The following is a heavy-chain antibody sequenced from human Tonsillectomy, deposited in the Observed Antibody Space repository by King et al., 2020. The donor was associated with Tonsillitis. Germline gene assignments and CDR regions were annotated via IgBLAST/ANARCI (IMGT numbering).Heavy chain of an antibody. D-gene: IGHD3-16*02. CDR1: GFTFSSYG. CDR3: AKSLSMITFGGVIVNDY. V-gene: IGHV3-30*02. J-gene: IGHJ4*02. CDR2: IRYDGSNK. Sequence: VQLVESGGGVVQPGGSLRLSCAASGFTFSSYGMHWVRQAPGKGLERVAFIRYDGSNKYYADSVKGRFTISRDNSKNTLYLQMNSLRAEDTAVYYCAKSLSMITFGGVIVNDYWGQGTLVTVSS.